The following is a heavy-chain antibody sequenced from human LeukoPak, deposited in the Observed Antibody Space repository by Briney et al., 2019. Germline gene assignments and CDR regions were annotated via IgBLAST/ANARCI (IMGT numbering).Heavy chain of an antibody. V-gene: IGHV3-48*01. CDR1: GFTFSSYS. D-gene: IGHD2-21*02. Sequence: GGSLRLSCAASGFTFSSYSMSWVRQAPGKGLEWISYTGTSVITTTYYADSVKGRFTISRDNAKNSLFLQMNSLRAEDTAVYYCAGKAHCGGDCYSWDYWGQGTLVTVSS. CDR2: TGTSVITTT. J-gene: IGHJ4*02. CDR3: AGKAHCGGDCYSWDY.